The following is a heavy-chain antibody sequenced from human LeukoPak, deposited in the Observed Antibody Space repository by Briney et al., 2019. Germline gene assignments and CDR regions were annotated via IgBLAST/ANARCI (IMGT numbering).Heavy chain of an antibody. CDR2: ISDSGDST. CDR3: VKHLTGTKAFDY. CDR1: GFTFSSYA. J-gene: IGHJ4*02. D-gene: IGHD1/OR15-1a*01. V-gene: IGHV3-23*01. Sequence: PGGSLRLSCAASGFTFSSYAMSWVRQTPGKGLGWVSTISDSGDSTNSADSVKGRFTISRDNSKNTLYLQMNSLRDEDTALYYCVKHLTGTKAFDYWGQGTLVTVSS.